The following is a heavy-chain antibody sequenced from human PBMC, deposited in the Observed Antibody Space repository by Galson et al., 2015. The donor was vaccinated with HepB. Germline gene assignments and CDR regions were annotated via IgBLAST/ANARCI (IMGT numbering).Heavy chain of an antibody. CDR2: ISSSSSYI. Sequence: SLRLSCAASGFTFSSYSMNWVRQAPGKGLEWVSSISSSSSYIYYADSVKGRFTISRDNAKNSLYLQMNSLRAEDTAVYYCARAAQWLEHRYFDYWGQGTLVTVSS. CDR3: ARAAQWLEHRYFDY. D-gene: IGHD6-19*01. CDR1: GFTFSSYS. V-gene: IGHV3-21*01. J-gene: IGHJ4*02.